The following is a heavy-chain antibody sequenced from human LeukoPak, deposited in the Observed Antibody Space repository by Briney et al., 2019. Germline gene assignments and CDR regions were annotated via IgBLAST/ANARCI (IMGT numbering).Heavy chain of an antibody. CDR3: ARDRVGSSSPTDY. Sequence: AAVKVSCKASGYTFTGYYMRWVRQAPGQGLGWMGWIYLNSGGTNYAQKYQGRVTMTRDTSISTAYLELRRLRSDDQAGDYCARDRVGSSSPTDYWGQGTLVTVSS. D-gene: IGHD6-6*01. J-gene: IGHJ4*02. V-gene: IGHV1-2*02. CDR1: GYTFTGYY. CDR2: IYLNSGGT.